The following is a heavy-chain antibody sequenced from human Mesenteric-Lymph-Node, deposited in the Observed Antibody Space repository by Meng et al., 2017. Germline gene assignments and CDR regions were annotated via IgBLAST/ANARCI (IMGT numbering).Heavy chain of an antibody. J-gene: IGHJ4*02. Sequence: ASVKVSCKASGYTFTSYDINWVRQATGQGLEWMGWISAYNGNTNYAQKLQGRVTMTTDTSTSTAYMELRSLRSDDTAVYYCARERDYSSWPDYWGQGTLVTVSS. D-gene: IGHD6-13*01. CDR3: ARERDYSSWPDY. CDR2: ISAYNGNT. CDR1: GYTFTSYD. V-gene: IGHV1-18*01.